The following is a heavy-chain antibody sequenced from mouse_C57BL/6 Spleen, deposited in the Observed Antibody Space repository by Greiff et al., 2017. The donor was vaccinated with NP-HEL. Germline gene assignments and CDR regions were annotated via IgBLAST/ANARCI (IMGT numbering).Heavy chain of an antibody. CDR2: IHPNSGST. CDR1: GYTFTSYW. Sequence: QVQLQQPGAELVKPGASVKLSCKASGYTFTSYWMHWVKQRPGQGLEWIGMIHPNSGSTNYNEKFKSKATLTVDKSSSTAYMQLSSLTSEDSAVYYCARALVNYGSSWFAYWGQRTLVTVSA. CDR3: ARALVNYGSSWFAY. V-gene: IGHV1-64*01. J-gene: IGHJ3*01. D-gene: IGHD1-1*01.